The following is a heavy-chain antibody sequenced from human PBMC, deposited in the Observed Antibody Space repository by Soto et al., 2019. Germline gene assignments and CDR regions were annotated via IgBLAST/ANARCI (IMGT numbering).Heavy chain of an antibody. CDR1: GFDLRNNW. V-gene: IGHV3-74*01. CDR2: VSSDGTTT. J-gene: IGHJ4*02. CDR3: ARFGTYSDTSGFLY. Sequence: SGGSLRLSCAASGFDLRNNWMHWVRQAPGKGLEWVSRVSSDGTTTTYADSVKGRFTISRDNAKNTLYLQMDSLRAEDTAMYYCARFGTYSDTSGFLYWGQGTLVTVST. D-gene: IGHD3-22*01.